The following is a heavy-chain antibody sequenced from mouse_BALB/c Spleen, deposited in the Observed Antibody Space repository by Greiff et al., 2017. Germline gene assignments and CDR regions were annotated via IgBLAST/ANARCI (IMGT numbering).Heavy chain of an antibody. D-gene: IGHD1-2*01. CDR2: INPYNDGT. Sequence: EVQLQQSGPELVKPGASVKMSCKASGYTFTSYVMHWVKQKPGQGLEWIGYINPYNDGTKYNEKFKGKATPTSDKSSSTAYMELSSLTSEDSAVYYCARAPLLRLPYAMDYWGQGTSVTVSS. V-gene: IGHV1-14*01. J-gene: IGHJ4*01. CDR1: GYTFTSYV. CDR3: ARAPLLRLPYAMDY.